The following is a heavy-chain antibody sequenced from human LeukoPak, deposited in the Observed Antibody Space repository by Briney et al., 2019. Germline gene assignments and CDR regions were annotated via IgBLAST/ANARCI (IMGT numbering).Heavy chain of an antibody. V-gene: IGHV3-23*01. J-gene: IGHJ4*02. CDR2: ISGSGGST. D-gene: IGHD6-13*01. Sequence: GGSLRLSCAASGFTFSSYAMSWVRQAPGKGLEWVSAISGSGGSTGDADSVKGRFTISKDNSKNTLYLQMNSLRAEDTAVYFCAKDCSSSWYFDYWGQGTLVTVSS. CDR3: AKDCSSSWYFDY. CDR1: GFTFSSYA.